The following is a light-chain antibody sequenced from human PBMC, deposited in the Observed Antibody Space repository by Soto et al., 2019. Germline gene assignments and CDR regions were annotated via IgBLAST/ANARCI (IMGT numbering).Light chain of an antibody. CDR1: QSVLYNSNNKNY. V-gene: IGKV4-1*01. CDR2: WAS. J-gene: IGKJ3*01. CDR3: QQYRSSHFT. Sequence: DIVMTQSPDSLASPRGYLEPTNCKSSQSVLYNSNNKNYVAWYQQKPGQAPKILIYWASTRESGVHDRFSGSGSGTNFTLTVSSMQAEDVAVYYCQQYRSSHFTLGPGTQLAIK.